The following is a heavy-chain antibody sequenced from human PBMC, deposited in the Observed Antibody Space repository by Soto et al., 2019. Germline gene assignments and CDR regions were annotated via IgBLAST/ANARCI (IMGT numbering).Heavy chain of an antibody. V-gene: IGHV1-18*01. CDR1: GYTFTSYG. D-gene: IGHD3-22*01. J-gene: IGHJ4*02. Sequence: ASVKVSCKASGYTFTSYGISCVRQAPGQGLEWMGWISAYNGNRNFAQKFEDRVTMTTATSTNTVFLELRSLKSDDTAIYYCARDRLRGYDSSGFYSWGQGTMVTVSS. CDR3: ARDRLRGYDSSGFYS. CDR2: ISAYNGNR.